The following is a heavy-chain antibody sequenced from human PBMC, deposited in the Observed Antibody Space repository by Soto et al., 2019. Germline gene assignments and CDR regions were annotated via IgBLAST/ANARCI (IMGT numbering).Heavy chain of an antibody. Sequence: QVQLLQSGAEMQKPGASVKVSCKASGYTFSDYGITWVRQAPGQGLEWMGCISTYNGNINYAQKLQGRVTMTTDTSTSTAYMELRSLRSDDTAGYYCARGYRIAAVYWGQGTLVIVSS. CDR3: ARGYRIAAVY. J-gene: IGHJ4*02. D-gene: IGHD6-13*01. CDR2: ISTYNGNI. CDR1: GYTFSDYG. V-gene: IGHV1-18*04.